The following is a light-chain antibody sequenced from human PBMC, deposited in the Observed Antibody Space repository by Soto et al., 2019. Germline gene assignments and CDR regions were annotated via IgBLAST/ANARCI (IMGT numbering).Light chain of an antibody. V-gene: IGLV2-23*03. J-gene: IGLJ2*01. Sequence: QSALTQPASVSGSPGQSITISCTGTSSDVGSYNLVSWYQHHPGKAPKLMIYEGSKRPSGVSNRFSGSKSGNTASLTISGLQAEDEADYFCCSYVGSSTVAVLFGGGTKVTVL. CDR3: CSYVGSSTVAVL. CDR2: EGS. CDR1: SSDVGSYNL.